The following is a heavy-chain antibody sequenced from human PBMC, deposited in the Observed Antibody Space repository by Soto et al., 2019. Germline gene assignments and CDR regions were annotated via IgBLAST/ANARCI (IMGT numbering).Heavy chain of an antibody. CDR1: GFIFGSYG. J-gene: IGHJ4*02. D-gene: IGHD3-10*01. Sequence: AGGSLRLSCAASGFIFGSYGMHWVRQAPGKGLEWVAVISSDGTIKYNADSVKGRLTISRDNSENTVYLQINSLRAEDTAVYFCARDPVGITMVRGFFQYWGQGTLVTVSS. CDR3: ARDPVGITMVRGFFQY. V-gene: IGHV3-30-3*01. CDR2: ISSDGTIK.